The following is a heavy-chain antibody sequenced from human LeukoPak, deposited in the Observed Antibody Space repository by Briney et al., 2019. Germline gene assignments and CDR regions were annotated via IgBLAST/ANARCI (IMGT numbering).Heavy chain of an antibody. J-gene: IGHJ5*02. CDR2: TYYRSKWYN. D-gene: IGHD3-22*01. CDR1: GDSVSSNSAA. CDR3: ARGAAPDYYDSSGYYGRGTNWFDP. Sequence: SQTLSLTCAISGDSVSSNSAAWNWIRQSPSRGLEWLGRTYYRSKWYNDYAVSVKSRITINPDTSKNQFSLQLNSVTPEDTAVCYCARGAAPDYYDSSGYYGRGTNWFDPWGQGTLVTVSS. V-gene: IGHV6-1*01.